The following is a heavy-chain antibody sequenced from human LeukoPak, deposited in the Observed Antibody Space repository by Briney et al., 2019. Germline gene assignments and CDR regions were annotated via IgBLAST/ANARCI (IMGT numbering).Heavy chain of an antibody. CDR3: ASRSGSSTPHFDY. V-gene: IGHV4-59*01. D-gene: IGHD1-26*01. CDR1: GGSISSYY. CDR2: IYYSGST. Sequence: SETLSLTCTVSGGSISSYYWSWIRQPPGKGLEWIGYIYYSGSTNYNPSLKSRVTISVDTSKNQFSLKLSSVTAADTAVYYCASRSGSSTPHFDYWGQGTLVTVSS. J-gene: IGHJ4*02.